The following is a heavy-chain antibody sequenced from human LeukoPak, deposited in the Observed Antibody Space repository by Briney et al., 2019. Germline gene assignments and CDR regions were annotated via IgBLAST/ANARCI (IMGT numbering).Heavy chain of an antibody. CDR2: ISGGGGST. Sequence: PGGSLRLSCAASGFTFSSYAMSWVRQAPGKGLEWVSAISGGGGSTYYADSVQGRFTISRDNSKNTLFLQMNSLRAEDTAVYFCAKQWELSRGGFDYWGQGTLVTVSS. J-gene: IGHJ4*02. V-gene: IGHV3-23*01. CDR3: AKQWELSRGGFDY. D-gene: IGHD1-26*01. CDR1: GFTFSSYA.